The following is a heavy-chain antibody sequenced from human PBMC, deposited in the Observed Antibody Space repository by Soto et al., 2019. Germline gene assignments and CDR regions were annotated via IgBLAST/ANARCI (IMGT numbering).Heavy chain of an antibody. J-gene: IGHJ4*02. CDR3: ARDLGPDDY. V-gene: IGHV1-8*01. Sequence: QVQLVQSGAEVKKPGASVKVSCKASGYTFTSYDINWVRQATGQGLEWMGWMNPNSGNTGYAQKFQGRVTMTRNTSXSXXXXXXSSXXSEXTAVYYCARDLGPDDYWGQGTLVTVSS. CDR2: MNPNSGNT. CDR1: GYTFTSYD.